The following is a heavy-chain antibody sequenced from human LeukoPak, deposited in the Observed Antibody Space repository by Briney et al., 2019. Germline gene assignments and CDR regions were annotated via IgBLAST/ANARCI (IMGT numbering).Heavy chain of an antibody. Sequence: GGSLRLSCAASGFTFSDYYMSWIRQAPGKGLEWVSYISSSGSTIYYADSVKGRFTISRDNAKNTLYLQMNSLSAEDTAVYYCARIDVAGSVFNLGVFDLWGRGTLVTVSS. CDR1: GFTFSDYY. CDR2: ISSSGSTI. V-gene: IGHV3-11*01. CDR3: ARIDVAGSVFNLGVFDL. D-gene: IGHD6-19*01. J-gene: IGHJ4*02.